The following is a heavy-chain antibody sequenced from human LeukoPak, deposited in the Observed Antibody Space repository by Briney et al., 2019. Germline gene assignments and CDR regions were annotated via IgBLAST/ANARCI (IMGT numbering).Heavy chain of an antibody. Sequence: GGSLRLSCAASGFTFDDYGMSWVRQAPGKGLEWVSGINWNGGSTGYADSVKGRFTISRDNAKNSLYLQMNSLRAEDTALYYCARKGGMVRGVNYYFDYWGQGTLVTVSS. CDR1: GFTFDDYG. J-gene: IGHJ4*02. CDR2: INWNGGST. CDR3: ARKGGMVRGVNYYFDY. D-gene: IGHD3-10*01. V-gene: IGHV3-20*04.